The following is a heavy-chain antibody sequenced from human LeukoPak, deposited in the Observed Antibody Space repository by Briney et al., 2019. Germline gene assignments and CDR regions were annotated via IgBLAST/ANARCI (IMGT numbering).Heavy chain of an antibody. CDR2: IYTSGST. D-gene: IGHD5-12*01. CDR3: ARDYSGYDSSWFDP. V-gene: IGHV4-61*02. CDR1: GGSISSSSYY. Sequence: SETLSLTCTVSGGSISSSSYYWSWIRQPAGKGLEWIGRIYTSGSTNYNPSLKSRVTMSVDTSKNQFSLKLSSVTAADTAVYYCARDYSGYDSSWFDPWGQGTLVTVSS. J-gene: IGHJ5*02.